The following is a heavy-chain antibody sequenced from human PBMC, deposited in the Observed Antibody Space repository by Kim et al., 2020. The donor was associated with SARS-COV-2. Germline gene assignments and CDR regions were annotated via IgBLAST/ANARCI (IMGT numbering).Heavy chain of an antibody. J-gene: IGHJ4*02. V-gene: IGHV3-23*01. D-gene: IGHD2-15*01. Sequence: AASGKGRFTSSRDTSKNTLNLQMNSLRAEDTATYYCAKDLGGSCYSNVDYWGQGTLVTVSS. CDR3: AKDLGGSCYSNVDY.